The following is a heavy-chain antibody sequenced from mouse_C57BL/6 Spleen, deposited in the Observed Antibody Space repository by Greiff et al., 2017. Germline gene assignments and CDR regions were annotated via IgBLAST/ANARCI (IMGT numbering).Heavy chain of an antibody. CDR1: GYSITSGYY. J-gene: IGHJ3*01. V-gene: IGHV3-6*01. CDR3: AIANWSWFAY. CDR2: ISYDGSN. D-gene: IGHD4-1*01. Sequence: DVKLQESGPGLVKPSQSLSLTCSVTGYSITSGYYWNWIRQFPGNKLEWMGYISYDGSNNYNPSLKNRISITRDTSKNQFFLKLNSVTTEDTATYYCAIANWSWFAYWGQGTLVTVSA.